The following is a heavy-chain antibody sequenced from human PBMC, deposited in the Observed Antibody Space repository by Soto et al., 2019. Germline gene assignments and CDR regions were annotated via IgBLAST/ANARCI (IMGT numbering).Heavy chain of an antibody. D-gene: IGHD5-12*01. J-gene: IGHJ4*02. V-gene: IGHV4-34*01. CDR2: VKDGGHT. CDR3: ARGREGVVATH. Sequence: QVQLQQWGAGLLKPSETLSLNCAVTGGSLSGYYWSWIRQPPGKGLEWIGEVKDGGHTNYSPSLRGRVTISSDTSNNQFSLRLNSVTAADTGVNYCARGREGVVATHWDQGSLVTVSS. CDR1: GGSLSGYY.